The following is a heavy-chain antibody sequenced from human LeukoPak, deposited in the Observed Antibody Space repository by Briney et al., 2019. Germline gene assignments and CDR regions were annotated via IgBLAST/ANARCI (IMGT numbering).Heavy chain of an antibody. CDR2: IRGSDGST. CDR1: GFPFSTYA. CDR3: AKDVYGDYGGLDY. J-gene: IGHJ4*02. D-gene: IGHD4-17*01. V-gene: IGHV3-23*01. Sequence: QSGGSLRLSCAASGFPFSTYAMSWVRRAPGKGLEWVSSIRGSDGSTYYADSVKGRFAISRDNSKNTLYLQMNSLRAEDTAVYYCAKDVYGDYGGLDYWGQGTLVTVSS.